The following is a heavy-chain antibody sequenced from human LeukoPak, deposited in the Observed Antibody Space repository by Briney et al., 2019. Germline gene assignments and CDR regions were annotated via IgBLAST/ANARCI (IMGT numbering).Heavy chain of an antibody. V-gene: IGHV4-59*01. J-gene: IGHJ2*01. D-gene: IGHD3-22*01. CDR1: GGSISSYY. CDR2: IYYSGST. CDR3: ARGMPNYYDSSGYYSGWYFDL. Sequence: SETLSLTCTVSGGSISSYYWSWIRQPPGKGMEWIGYIYYSGSTNYNPSLKSRVTISVDTSKNQFSLKLSSVTAADTAVYYCARGMPNYYDSSGYYSGWYFDLWGRGTLVTVSS.